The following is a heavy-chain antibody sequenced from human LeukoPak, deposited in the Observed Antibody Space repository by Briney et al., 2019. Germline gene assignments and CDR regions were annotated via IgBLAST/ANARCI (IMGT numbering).Heavy chain of an antibody. CDR2: VKGDGTFT. Sequence: GGSLTLSCAASGFTFSNYWVHWVRQAPGKGLVWVSRVKGDGTFTNYADSVKGRFTISRDNAKYTLYLQMHSLRAEDTAIYYCVRDGDDYNFDYWGQGSLVTVSS. V-gene: IGHV3-74*01. J-gene: IGHJ4*02. CDR1: GFTFSNYW. CDR3: VRDGDDYNFDY. D-gene: IGHD5-24*01.